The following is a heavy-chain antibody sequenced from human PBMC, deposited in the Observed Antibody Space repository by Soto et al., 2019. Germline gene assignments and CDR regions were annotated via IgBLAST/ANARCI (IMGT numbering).Heavy chain of an antibody. J-gene: IGHJ4*02. CDR3: AKDLSNSSRDY. Sequence: ERSLRLSCAASGFPSSSNAMSWFRRAPGKGLEWVSAISGSGGSTSYADSVKGRFTVSSDNTKNPLYRQMNSLRAEDTAVYYCAKDLSNSSRDYWGQGTMGTVSS. CDR1: GFPSSSNA. V-gene: IGHV3-23*01. D-gene: IGHD4-4*01. CDR2: ISGSGGST.